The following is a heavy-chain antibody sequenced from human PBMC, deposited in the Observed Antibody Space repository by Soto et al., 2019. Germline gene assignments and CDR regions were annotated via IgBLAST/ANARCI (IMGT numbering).Heavy chain of an antibody. CDR3: AKHYGGNPGRYFHI. D-gene: IGHD4-17*01. J-gene: IGHJ4*02. CDR1: GFSFDNYG. Sequence: GGSLRLSCAASGFSFDNYGMSWVRQAPGKGLEWVSIISDSGVNTYYADSVKGRFTISRDNSKNTLFLQMNSLRADDTAVYYCAKHYGGNPGRYFHIWRQGTLVTVSS. V-gene: IGHV3-23*01. CDR2: ISDSGVNT.